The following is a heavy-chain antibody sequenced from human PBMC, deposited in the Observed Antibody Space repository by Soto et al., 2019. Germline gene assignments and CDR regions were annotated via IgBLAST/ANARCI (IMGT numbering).Heavy chain of an antibody. Sequence: GGSLRLSCAASGFTFSSYAMSWVRQAPGKGLEWVSAISGSGGSTYYADSVKGRFTISRDNSKNTLYLQMNSLRAEDTAVYYCAKALYSSPYNYYFDYWGQGTLVTVSS. J-gene: IGHJ4*02. CDR1: GFTFSSYA. CDR3: AKALYSSPYNYYFDY. V-gene: IGHV3-23*01. D-gene: IGHD6-13*01. CDR2: ISGSGGST.